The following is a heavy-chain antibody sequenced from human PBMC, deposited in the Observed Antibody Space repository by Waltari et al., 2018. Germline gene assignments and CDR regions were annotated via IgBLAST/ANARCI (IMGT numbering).Heavy chain of an antibody. D-gene: IGHD5-12*01. Sequence: QVQLVQSGAEVKKPGSSVKVSCKASGGTFSSYAISWVRQAPGQGLEWMGGSIPIFGTANYAQKFQGRVTITADESTSTAYMELSSLRSEDTAVYYCARGLRVATSGYYYYYMDVWGKGTTVTVSS. V-gene: IGHV1-69*12. CDR3: ARGLRVATSGYYYYYMDV. CDR1: GGTFSSYA. CDR2: SIPIFGTA. J-gene: IGHJ6*03.